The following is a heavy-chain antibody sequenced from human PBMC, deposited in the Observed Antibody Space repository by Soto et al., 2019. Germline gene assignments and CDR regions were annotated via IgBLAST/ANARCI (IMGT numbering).Heavy chain of an antibody. CDR3: ARNGYTYGLDV. J-gene: IGHJ6*02. CDR1: GGSITSNVYY. V-gene: IGHV4-31*03. CDR2: IYYRGEWLGNMYDSGTT. D-gene: IGHD3-16*02. Sequence: QVQLQESGPGLVKPSQTLSLTCTVSGGSITSNVYYWSWIRQHPGQGLEWIGYIYYRGEWLGNMYDSGTTFYNPSLKSRVSISVDTSANQFSLKLNSVTAADTAVYYCARNGYTYGLDVWGQGTTVTGSS.